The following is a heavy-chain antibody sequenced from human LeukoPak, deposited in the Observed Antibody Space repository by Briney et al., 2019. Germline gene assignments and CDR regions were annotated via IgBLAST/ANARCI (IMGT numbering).Heavy chain of an antibody. D-gene: IGHD2-2*02. CDR1: GYRFTSFL. Sequence: GESLKISCKGSGYRFTSFLIGWVRQMPVKGLEWMGIINPGDSDTRYSPSFQGQVTSSADKSISTAYLQWSSLKASDTAMYYCARRLYCSSTSCYTDYYYGMDVWGQGTTVTVSS. V-gene: IGHV5-51*01. CDR2: INPGDSDT. J-gene: IGHJ6*02. CDR3: ARRLYCSSTSCYTDYYYGMDV.